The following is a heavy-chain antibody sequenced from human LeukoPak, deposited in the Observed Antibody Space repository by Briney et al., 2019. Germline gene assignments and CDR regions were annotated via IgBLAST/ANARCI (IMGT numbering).Heavy chain of an antibody. CDR3: AREPDCSSTSCYLDY. J-gene: IGHJ4*02. D-gene: IGHD2-2*01. CDR1: GGSISSSSYY. CDR2: IYYSGST. Sequence: SETLSLTCTVSGGSISSSSYYWGWIRQPPGTGLEWIGSIYYSGSTYYNPSLKSRVTISVDTSKNQFSLKLSSVTAADTAVYYCAREPDCSSTSCYLDYWGQGTLVTVSS. V-gene: IGHV4-39*07.